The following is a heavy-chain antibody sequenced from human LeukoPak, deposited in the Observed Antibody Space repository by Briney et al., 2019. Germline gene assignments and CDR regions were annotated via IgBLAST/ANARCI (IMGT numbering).Heavy chain of an antibody. D-gene: IGHD3-3*01. CDR2: IHTSGSI. Sequence: KPSETLSLTCTVSGGSTSNYFCTWLRQSAGKGLEWIGRIHTSGSINYNPSLKSRVSMSVDTSKNQFSLKLSSVTAADTAVYYCARDPEGHGYYFDYWGQGALVTVSS. CDR1: GGSTSNYF. CDR3: ARDPEGHGYYFDY. V-gene: IGHV4-4*07. J-gene: IGHJ4*02.